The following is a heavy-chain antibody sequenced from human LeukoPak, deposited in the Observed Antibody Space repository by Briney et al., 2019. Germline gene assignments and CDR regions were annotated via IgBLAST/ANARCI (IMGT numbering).Heavy chain of an antibody. J-gene: IGHJ4*02. CDR3: ARAPLNYYGSGSYRNYFDY. CDR2: IYSGGST. CDR1: GFTVSSNY. Sequence: GGSLRLSCTASGFTVSSNYMSWVRQAPGKGLEWVSVIYSGGSTYYADSVKGRFTISRDNSKNTLYLQMNSLRAEDTAVYYCARAPLNYYGSGSYRNYFDYWGQGTLVTVSS. V-gene: IGHV3-53*01. D-gene: IGHD3-10*01.